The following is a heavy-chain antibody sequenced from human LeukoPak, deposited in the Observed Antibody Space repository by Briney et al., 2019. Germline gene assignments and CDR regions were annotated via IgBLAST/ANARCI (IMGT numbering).Heavy chain of an antibody. V-gene: IGHV1-69*06. CDR3: ARFPGGAEYRHYYYMDV. CDR1: GGAFSSYA. D-gene: IGHD1-14*01. Sequence: SVKVSCKASGGAFSSYAISWVRQAPGQGLEWMGGIIPIFGTANYAQKFQGRVTITADKSTSTAYMELSSLRSEDTAVYYCARFPGGAEYRHYYYMDVWGKGTTVTVSS. J-gene: IGHJ6*03. CDR2: IIPIFGTA.